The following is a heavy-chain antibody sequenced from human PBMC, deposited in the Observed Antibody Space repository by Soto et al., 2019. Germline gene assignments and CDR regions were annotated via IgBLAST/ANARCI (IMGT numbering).Heavy chain of an antibody. V-gene: IGHV6-1*01. CDR3: ARGSGIGSGSYYYYYYGMDV. D-gene: IGHD3-10*01. Sequence: QTLSLTCAISGDSVSSNSAAWNWIRQSPSRGLEWLGRTYYRSKWYNDYAVSVKSRITINPDTSKNQFSLQLNSVTPEDTAVYYCARGSGIGSGSYYYYYYGMDVWGQGTTVTVSS. CDR2: TYYRSKWYN. CDR1: GDSVSSNSAA. J-gene: IGHJ6*02.